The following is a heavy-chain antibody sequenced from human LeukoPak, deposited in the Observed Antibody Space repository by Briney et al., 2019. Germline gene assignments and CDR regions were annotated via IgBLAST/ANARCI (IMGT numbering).Heavy chain of an antibody. CDR1: DGSISGYY. CDR2: MYYSGNT. Sequence: SETLSLTCTVSDGSISGYYWSWIRQPPGKGLEWIGYMYYSGNTNYNPSLKSRLTTSLDTSKNQFSLKLSSVTAADTAVYYCARGKYYFDYWGQGTLVTVSS. V-gene: IGHV4-59*01. J-gene: IGHJ4*02. CDR3: ARGKYYFDY.